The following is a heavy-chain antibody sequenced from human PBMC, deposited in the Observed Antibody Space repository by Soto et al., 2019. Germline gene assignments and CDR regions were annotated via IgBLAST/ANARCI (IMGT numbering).Heavy chain of an antibody. V-gene: IGHV1-18*01. D-gene: IGHD2-15*01. J-gene: IGHJ3*02. CDR2: ISAYNGNT. CDR3: AIMVVVAAPEKNAFDI. Sequence: QVQLVQSGAEVKKPGASVKVSCKASGYTFTSYGISWVRQAPGQGLEWMGWISAYNGNTNYAQKLQGRVTMTTDTSTSTAYMELRSLGSDDTAVYYCAIMVVVAAPEKNAFDIWGQGTMVTVSS. CDR1: GYTFTSYG.